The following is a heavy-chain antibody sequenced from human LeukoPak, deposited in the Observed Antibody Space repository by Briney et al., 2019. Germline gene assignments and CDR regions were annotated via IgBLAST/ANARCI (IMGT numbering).Heavy chain of an antibody. V-gene: IGHV3-21*01. J-gene: IGHJ5*02. CDR1: GFTFSSYS. CDR2: ISSSSSYI. D-gene: IGHD3-10*01. CDR3: ARDAITMVRGVIGWFDP. Sequence: GGSLRLSCAASGFTFSSYSMNWVRQAPGKGLEWVSPISSSSSYIYYADSVKGRFTISRDNAKNSLYLQMNSLRAEDTAVYYCARDAITMVRGVIGWFDPWGQGTLVTVSS.